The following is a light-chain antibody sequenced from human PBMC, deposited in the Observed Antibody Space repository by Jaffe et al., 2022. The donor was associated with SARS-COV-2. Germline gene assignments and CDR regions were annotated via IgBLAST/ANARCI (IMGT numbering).Light chain of an antibody. CDR2: WAS. Sequence: DIVMTQSPDSLAVSLGERATINCKSSQSVLYSSNNKNYLAWYQQKAGQPPKLLIYWASTRESGVPDRFSGSGSGTDFTLTITSLQAEDVAVYYCQQYYLTPLTFAGGTKVEIK. CDR1: QSVLYSSNNKNY. CDR3: QQYYLTPLT. J-gene: IGKJ4*01. V-gene: IGKV4-1*01.